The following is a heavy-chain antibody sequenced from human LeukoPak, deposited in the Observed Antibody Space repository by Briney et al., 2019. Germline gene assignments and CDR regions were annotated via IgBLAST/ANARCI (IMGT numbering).Heavy chain of an antibody. D-gene: IGHD4-17*01. CDR2: IYPGDSDT. CDR1: GYSFTSYW. Sequence: GESLKISCKGSGYSFTSYWIGWVRQMPGKGLEWMGIIYPGDSDTRYSPSFQGQVTISADKSISTAYLQWSSLKASDTAMYYCARIIWTDTVTTGPGLFDYWGQGTLVTVSS. V-gene: IGHV5-51*01. CDR3: ARIIWTDTVTTGPGLFDY. J-gene: IGHJ4*02.